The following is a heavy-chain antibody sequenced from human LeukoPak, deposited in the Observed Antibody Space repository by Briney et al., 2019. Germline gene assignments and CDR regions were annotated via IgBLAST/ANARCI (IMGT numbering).Heavy chain of an antibody. CDR1: GYTFTDYY. V-gene: IGHV1-18*04. CDR2: ISAYSGNT. Sequence: ASVKVSCKASGYTFTDYYMHWVRQAPGQGLEWMGWISAYSGNTNYAQKLQGRVTMTTDTSTSTAYMELRSLRSDDTAVYYCARREQWLVGDDYWGQGTLVTVSS. CDR3: ARREQWLVGDDY. D-gene: IGHD6-19*01. J-gene: IGHJ4*02.